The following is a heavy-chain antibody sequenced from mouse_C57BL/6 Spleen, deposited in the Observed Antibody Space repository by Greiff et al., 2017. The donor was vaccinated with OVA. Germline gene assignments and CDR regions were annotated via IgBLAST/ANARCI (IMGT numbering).Heavy chain of an antibody. CDR1: GFTFSDYG. D-gene: IGHD2-3*01. CDR3: ARDDGYDYYAMDY. J-gene: IGHJ4*01. CDR2: ISSGSSTI. Sequence: EVMLVESGGGLVKPGGSLKLSCAASGFTFSDYGMHWVRQAPEKGLEWVAYISSGSSTIYYADTVKGRFTISRDNAKNTLFLQMTSLRSEDTAMYYCARDDGYDYYAMDYWGQGTSVTVSS. V-gene: IGHV5-17*01.